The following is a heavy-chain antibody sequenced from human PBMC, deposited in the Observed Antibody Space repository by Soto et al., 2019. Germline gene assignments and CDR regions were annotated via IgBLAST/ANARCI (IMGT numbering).Heavy chain of an antibody. V-gene: IGHV4-61*01. D-gene: IGHD1-26*01. Sequence: KPSETLSLTCTVSGGSVSSGRDYWSWIRQPPGKGLEWIGYIYYSGSTNYNLSLRSRVSMSVDTSKNQFSLKLSSVTAADTAAYYCAREGVGASGWNAFDIWGQGTMVTVSS. CDR2: IYYSGST. CDR1: GGSVSSGRDY. CDR3: AREGVGASGWNAFDI. J-gene: IGHJ3*02.